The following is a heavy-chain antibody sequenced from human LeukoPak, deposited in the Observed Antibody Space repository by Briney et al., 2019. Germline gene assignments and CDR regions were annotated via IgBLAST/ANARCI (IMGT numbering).Heavy chain of an antibody. J-gene: IGHJ4*02. CDR1: GFAFSSDA. CDR3: AKNYGDYQGYYFDY. CDR2: ISGSGGST. V-gene: IGHV3-23*01. Sequence: PGGSLRLSCAASGFAFSSDAMSWVRQAPGKGLEWVSAISGSGGSTYYADSVKGRFTISRDKSKNTLYLQMNSLRAEDTAVYYCAKNYGDYQGYYFDYWGQEPLVTVST. D-gene: IGHD4-17*01.